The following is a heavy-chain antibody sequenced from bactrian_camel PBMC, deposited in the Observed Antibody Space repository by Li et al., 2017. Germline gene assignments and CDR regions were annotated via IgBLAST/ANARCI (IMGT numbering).Heavy chain of an antibody. J-gene: IGHJ4*01. V-gene: IGHV3S40*01. Sequence: DVQLVESGGGVVRPGGSLSLSCAASGYTYNRNCMAWFRQAPGKEREGVARIATGSGNTYYADSVKGRFTISQDNAKNTVYLQMDSLKPEDSAMYYCARSRFVFRGCDLSTSGYYYGGQGTQVTVS. CDR2: IATGSGNT. D-gene: IGHD5*01. CDR3: ARSRFVFRGCDLSTSGYYY. CDR1: GYTYNRNC.